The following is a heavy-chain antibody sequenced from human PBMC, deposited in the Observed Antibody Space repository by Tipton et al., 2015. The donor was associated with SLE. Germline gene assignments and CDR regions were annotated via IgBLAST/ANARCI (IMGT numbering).Heavy chain of an antibody. CDR1: GYTFTSYG. D-gene: IGHD1-26*01. CDR3: ARETGGYCGGPGGFDS. Sequence: QLVQSGAEVKKPGASVKVSCKASGYTFTSYGISWVRQAPGQGLEWMGWISAYNGNTNYAQKLQGRVTMTTDTSTSTAYMELRSLRSDVVAEVYCARETGGYCGGPGGFDSWAQGTRLPVPS. J-gene: IGHJ3*02. V-gene: IGHV1-18*03. CDR2: ISAYNGNT.